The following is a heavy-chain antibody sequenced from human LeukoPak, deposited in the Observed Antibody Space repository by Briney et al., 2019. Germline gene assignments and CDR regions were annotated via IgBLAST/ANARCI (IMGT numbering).Heavy chain of an antibody. V-gene: IGHV1-46*01. CDR2: INPNDGAT. D-gene: IGHD6-19*01. J-gene: IGHJ4*02. Sequence: GASVTVSCKASGYTFTMYYIHWVRQAPGQGLEWMGMINPNDGATNYTQRFQGRVTMTRDMSTTTVYMDLRSLRSGDTAVYFCARGGTPGYSSGRIDYWGQGTLVTVSS. CDR3: ARGGTPGYSSGRIDY. CDR1: GYTFTMYY.